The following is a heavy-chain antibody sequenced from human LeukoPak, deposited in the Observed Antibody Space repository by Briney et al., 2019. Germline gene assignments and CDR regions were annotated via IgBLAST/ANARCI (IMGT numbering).Heavy chain of an antibody. Sequence: APVKVSCKASGYTFTSYGISWVRQAPGQGLEWMGWISAYNGNTNYAQKLQGRVTMTTDTSTSTAYMELRSLRSDDTAVYYCARNGDYEADYYYYYGMDVWGKGTTVTVSS. CDR3: ARNGDYEADYYYYYGMDV. V-gene: IGHV1-18*04. J-gene: IGHJ6*04. CDR1: GYTFTSYG. CDR2: ISAYNGNT. D-gene: IGHD4-17*01.